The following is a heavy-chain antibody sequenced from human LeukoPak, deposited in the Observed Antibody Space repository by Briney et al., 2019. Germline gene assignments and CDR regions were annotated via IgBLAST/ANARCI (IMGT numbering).Heavy chain of an antibody. J-gene: IGHJ4*02. CDR1: GGSISSYY. Sequence: SETLSLTCTVSGGSISSYYWSRIRQPPGKGLEWIGYICYSGSTNYNPSLKSRVTISVDTSKNQFSLKLSSVTAADTAVYYCARSIAAAGTYYFDYWGQGTLVTVSS. CDR3: ARSIAAAGTYYFDY. V-gene: IGHV4-59*08. CDR2: ICYSGST. D-gene: IGHD6-13*01.